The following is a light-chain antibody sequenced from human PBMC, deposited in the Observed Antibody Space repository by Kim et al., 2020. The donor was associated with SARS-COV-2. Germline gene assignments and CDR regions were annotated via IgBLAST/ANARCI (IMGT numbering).Light chain of an antibody. J-gene: IGKJ1*01. CDR2: AAS. V-gene: IGKV1-16*02. Sequence: ASVGDRVTITCRASQDISYNLVWFQQKPGKAPRSLIYAASNLQSGVPSKFRGSGSGTHFTLNIDSLQPEDFATYYCQQYDNYPQTFGQGTKVDIK. CDR3: QQYDNYPQT. CDR1: QDISYN.